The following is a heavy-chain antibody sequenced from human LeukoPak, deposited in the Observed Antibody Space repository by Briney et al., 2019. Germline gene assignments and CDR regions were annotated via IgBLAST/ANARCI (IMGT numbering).Heavy chain of an antibody. CDR1: GFTFSSYA. CDR2: ISYDGSNK. J-gene: IGHJ4*02. V-gene: IGHV3-30*04. CDR3: ARSGYSYGSNFDY. Sequence: GGSLRLSCAASGFTFSSYAMHWVRQAPGKGLEWVAVISYDGSNKYYADSVKGRFTISRDNAKNSLYLQMNSLRAEDTAVYYCARSGYSYGSNFDYWGQGTLVTVSS. D-gene: IGHD5-18*01.